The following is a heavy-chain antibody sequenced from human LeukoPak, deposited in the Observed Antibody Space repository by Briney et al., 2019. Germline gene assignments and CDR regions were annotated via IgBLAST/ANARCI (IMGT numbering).Heavy chain of an antibody. Sequence: ASVKVSFKASGYTFTSYDINWVRHATGQGLEWMGWMNPNSGNTGYAQKFQGRVTMTRNTSISTAYMELSSLRSEDTAVYYCARRTECSSCPETYYYYYMDVWGKGTTVTVSS. CDR1: GYTFTSYD. J-gene: IGHJ6*03. CDR2: MNPNSGNT. D-gene: IGHD6-13*01. CDR3: ARRTECSSCPETYYYYYMDV. V-gene: IGHV1-8*01.